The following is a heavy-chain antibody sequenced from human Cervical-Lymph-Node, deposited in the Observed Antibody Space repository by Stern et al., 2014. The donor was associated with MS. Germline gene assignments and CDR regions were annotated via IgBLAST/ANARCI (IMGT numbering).Heavy chain of an antibody. CDR1: GFTFSPYS. Sequence: EVQLVESGGGLVQPGGSLRLSCAASGFTFSPYSMNWVRQAPGKGLEWVSYIGWSSSTIDYTDSVKGRFTISRDNAKNLLYLQRNSLRDEDTAIYYCARDLYLSYCGMDVWGQGTTVIVSS. V-gene: IGHV3-48*02. CDR2: IGWSSSTI. J-gene: IGHJ6*02. CDR3: ARDLYLSYCGMDV. D-gene: IGHD3-10*01.